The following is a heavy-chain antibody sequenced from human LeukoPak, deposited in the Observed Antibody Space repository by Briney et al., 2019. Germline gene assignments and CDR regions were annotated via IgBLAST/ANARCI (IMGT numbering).Heavy chain of an antibody. D-gene: IGHD3-22*01. CDR1: GGSFSGYY. Sequence: IPSETLSLTCAVYGGSFSGYYWSWIRQPPGKGLEWIGEINHSGSTNYNPSLKSRVTISVDTSKNEFSLKLSSVTAADTAVNYCARGDYLDYSDSSGYYYDWFDPWGQGTLVTVSS. V-gene: IGHV4-34*01. J-gene: IGHJ5*02. CDR2: INHSGST. CDR3: ARGDYLDYSDSSGYYYDWFDP.